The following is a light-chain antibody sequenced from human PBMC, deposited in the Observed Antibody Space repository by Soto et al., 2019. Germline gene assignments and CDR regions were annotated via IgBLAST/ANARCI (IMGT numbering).Light chain of an antibody. Sequence: EIVLTQSPATLSLSPGERATLSCRASQSVSSYLAWYQQKPGQAPRLLIYDASNRATGIPARFSGSGSATAFTLTISSLEPEDFAVYFCQQRSNWPRTFGQGTKVEIK. CDR2: DAS. J-gene: IGKJ1*01. CDR3: QQRSNWPRT. V-gene: IGKV3-11*01. CDR1: QSVSSY.